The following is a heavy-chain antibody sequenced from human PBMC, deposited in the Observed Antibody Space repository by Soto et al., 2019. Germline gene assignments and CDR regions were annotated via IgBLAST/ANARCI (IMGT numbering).Heavy chain of an antibody. V-gene: IGHV3-7*03. D-gene: IGHD3-10*01. CDR3: ANGRATYGLLTHDY. CDR2: IKQDGSEK. CDR1: GFIFGNFW. Sequence: EVQLVESGGGLVQPGGSLRLSCAGSGFIFGNFWMTWVRQAPGKGLEWVDNIKQDGSEKYYVDSVKGRFTISRDNVKNSLYLQMTSLTAEQTAVYYCANGRATYGLLTHDYWDQGALVTVSS. J-gene: IGHJ4*02.